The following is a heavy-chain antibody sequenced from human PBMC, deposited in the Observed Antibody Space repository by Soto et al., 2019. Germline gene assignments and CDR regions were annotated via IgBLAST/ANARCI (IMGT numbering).Heavy chain of an antibody. Sequence: QVQLVQSGTEVRKPGASVTVSCQASGYIGNSYIHWVRQAPGQGLEWMGTIAPGGVTTYYPQNLQGRITVTRDASTSTVDMELTSLTSDDTALYYCVREESRTRFFEDWGQGTLVTVSS. V-gene: IGHV1-46*03. D-gene: IGHD1-1*01. J-gene: IGHJ4*02. CDR1: GYIGNSY. CDR2: IAPGGVTT. CDR3: VREESRTRFFED.